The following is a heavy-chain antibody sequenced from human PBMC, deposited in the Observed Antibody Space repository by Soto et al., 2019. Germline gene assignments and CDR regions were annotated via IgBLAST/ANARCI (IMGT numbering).Heavy chain of an antibody. Sequence: QVQLVESGGGVVQPGGSLRLSCAASGVTFSSFALHWVRQAPGKGLEWVAVISSDGRNKYYADSVKGRFTISRDASKNTLYLQMNSLRAEDTAVYYCAKDGGPLVVVVAALSYWGQGTLVTVSS. CDR2: ISSDGRNK. V-gene: IGHV3-30*18. J-gene: IGHJ4*02. D-gene: IGHD2-15*01. CDR3: AKDGGPLVVVVAALSY. CDR1: GVTFSSFA.